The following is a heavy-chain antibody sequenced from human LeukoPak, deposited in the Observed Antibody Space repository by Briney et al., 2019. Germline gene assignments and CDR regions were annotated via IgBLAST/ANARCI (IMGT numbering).Heavy chain of an antibody. J-gene: IGHJ4*02. D-gene: IGHD4-17*01. Sequence: PSQTLSLTCTVSGGSISSGDYYWSWIRQPPGKGLEWIGYIYYSGSTYYNPSLKSRVTISVDTSKNQFSLKLSSVTAADTAVYYCATVGMTTVTGFDYWGQGTLGTVSS. CDR2: IYYSGST. V-gene: IGHV4-30-4*01. CDR1: GGSISSGDYY. CDR3: ATVGMTTVTGFDY.